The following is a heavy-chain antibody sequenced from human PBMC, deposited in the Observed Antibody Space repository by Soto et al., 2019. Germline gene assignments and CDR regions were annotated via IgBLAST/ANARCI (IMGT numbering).Heavy chain of an antibody. CDR1: GYTFATYW. CDR3: ARRGGYYYGLDV. V-gene: IGHV5-51*01. J-gene: IGHJ6*02. D-gene: IGHD3-3*01. CDR2: IHPGDSDT. Sequence: PGESLKISCQASGYTFATYWIGWVRQMPGKGLEWMGIIHPGDSDTKYSPSFKGQVTISADMSISTAYLQWSSLKASDTAMYYCARRGGYYYGLDVWGQGTTVTVSS.